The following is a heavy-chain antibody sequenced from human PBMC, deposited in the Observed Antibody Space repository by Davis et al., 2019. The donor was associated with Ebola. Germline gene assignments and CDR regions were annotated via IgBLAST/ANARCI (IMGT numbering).Heavy chain of an antibody. D-gene: IGHD3-3*01. J-gene: IGHJ4*02. V-gene: IGHV4-34*01. CDR2: INHSGST. Sequence: MPGGSLRLSCAVYGGSFSGYYWSWIRQPPGKGLEWIGEINHSGSTNYNPSLKSRVTISVDTSKNQFSLKLSSVTAADTAVYYCARGRHDFWSGYYPLFHYWGQGTLVTVSS. CDR3: ARGRHDFWSGYYPLFHY. CDR1: GGSFSGYY.